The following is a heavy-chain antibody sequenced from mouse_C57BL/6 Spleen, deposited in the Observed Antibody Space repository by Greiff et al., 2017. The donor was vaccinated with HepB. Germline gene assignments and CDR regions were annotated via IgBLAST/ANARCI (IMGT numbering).Heavy chain of an antibody. D-gene: IGHD1-1*01. J-gene: IGHJ1*03. CDR2: ILPGSGST. CDR1: GYTFTGYW. V-gene: IGHV1-9*01. Sequence: VHLVESGAELMKPGASVKLSCKATGYTFTGYWIEWVKQRPGHGLEWIGEILPGSGSTNYNEKFKGKATFTADTSSNTAYMQLSSLTTEDSAIYYCARRGYYGSSYNWYFDVWGTGTTVTVSS. CDR3: ARRGYYGSSYNWYFDV.